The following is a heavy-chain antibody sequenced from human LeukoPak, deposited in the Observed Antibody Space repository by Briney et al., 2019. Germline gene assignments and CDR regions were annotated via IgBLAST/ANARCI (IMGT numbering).Heavy chain of an antibody. Sequence: GGSLRLSCAASGFTFSSYAMHWVRQAPGKGLEWVAVISYDGSNKYYADSVKGRFTISRDNSKNTLYLQMNSLRAEDTAVYYCAGRTVVTDLDYWGQGTLVTVSS. CDR1: GFTFSSYA. J-gene: IGHJ4*02. D-gene: IGHD4-23*01. CDR2: ISYDGSNK. V-gene: IGHV3-30-3*01. CDR3: AGRTVVTDLDY.